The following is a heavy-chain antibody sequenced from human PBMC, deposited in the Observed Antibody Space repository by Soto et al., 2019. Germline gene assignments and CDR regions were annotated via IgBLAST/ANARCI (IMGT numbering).Heavy chain of an antibody. CDR3: ANSGSYPTYFDY. J-gene: IGHJ4*02. V-gene: IGHV3-9*01. Sequence: EVPLVESGGGLVQPGRSLRLSCAASGFTFDDYAMHWVRQAPGKGLEWVSGISWNSGTIGYADSVKGRFTISRDNAKNSLSLQMNSLRAEDTALYYCANSGSYPTYFDYWGQGTLVTVSS. CDR1: GFTFDDYA. CDR2: ISWNSGTI. D-gene: IGHD1-26*01.